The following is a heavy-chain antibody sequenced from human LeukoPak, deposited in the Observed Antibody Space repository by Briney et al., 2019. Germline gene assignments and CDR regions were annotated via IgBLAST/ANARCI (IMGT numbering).Heavy chain of an antibody. Sequence: GGSLRLSCAASGFTFSSYAMSWVRQAPGKGLEWVSAISGSGGSTYYADSVKGRFTISRDNSKNTLYLQMNSLRAEDTAVYYCAKLITYFYGSGSPPGFDYWGQGTLVTVSS. CDR1: GFTFSSYA. CDR2: ISGSGGST. CDR3: AKLITYFYGSGSPPGFDY. V-gene: IGHV3-23*01. J-gene: IGHJ4*02. D-gene: IGHD3-10*01.